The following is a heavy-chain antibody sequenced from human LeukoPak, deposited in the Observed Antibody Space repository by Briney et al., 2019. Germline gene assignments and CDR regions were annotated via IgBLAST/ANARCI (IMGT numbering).Heavy chain of an antibody. Sequence: SETLSLTCTVSGDSFSNGNYYWSWLRQPPGKALEWIGYIYYTGKTYYNPSLESRVTILVDTSRNHFSVKLSSVTAADTAVYYCARSQNYYGSGDYWSQGTLVTVSS. J-gene: IGHJ4*02. D-gene: IGHD3-10*01. CDR1: GDSFSNGNYY. V-gene: IGHV4-61*03. CDR3: ARSQNYYGSGDY. CDR2: IYYTGKT.